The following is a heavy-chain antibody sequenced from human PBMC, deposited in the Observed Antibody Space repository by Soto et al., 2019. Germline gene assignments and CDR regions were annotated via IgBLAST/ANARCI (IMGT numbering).Heavy chain of an antibody. J-gene: IGHJ5*02. CDR3: AGAPSPTNDDNWFDP. CDR1: GFTFSNYH. CDR2: ISRTSSVI. Sequence: EVQLVESGGGLVQPGGFLRLSCAASGFTFSNYHMNWIRQAPGKGLEWLSFISRTSSVIYYADSVKGRFAISRDNARESLYLQMNSLRAEDAAVYYCAGAPSPTNDDNWFDPWGQGTLVTVSS. V-gene: IGHV3-48*01. D-gene: IGHD6-6*01.